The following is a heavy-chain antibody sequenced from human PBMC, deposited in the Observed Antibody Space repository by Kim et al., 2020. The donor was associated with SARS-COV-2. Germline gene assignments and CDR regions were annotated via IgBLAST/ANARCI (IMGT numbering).Heavy chain of an antibody. CDR1: GGSISSGGYS. CDR3: ARGSWGGIVVVPAAPGWFDP. J-gene: IGHJ5*02. CDR2: IYHSGST. V-gene: IGHV4-30-2*01. D-gene: IGHD2-2*01. Sequence: SETLSLTCAVSGGSISSGGYSWSWIRQPPGKGLEWIGYIYHSGSTYYNPSLKSRVTISVDRSKNQFSLKLSSVTAADTAVYYCARGSWGGIVVVPAAPGWFDPWGQGTLVTVSS.